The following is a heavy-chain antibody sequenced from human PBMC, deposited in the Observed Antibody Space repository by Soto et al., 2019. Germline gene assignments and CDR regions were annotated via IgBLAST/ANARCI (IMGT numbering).Heavy chain of an antibody. Sequence: SXKVSYKASGGTFSSCTISCVRQAPGQGLEWMGRIIPILGIPQYAQKLQGTLTITADKSTTTDYIDLSSIRSEDTAVYYCARYCSGGSCPFDYWGQGTLVTVSP. D-gene: IGHD2-15*01. CDR3: ARYCSGGSCPFDY. CDR1: GGTFSSCT. J-gene: IGHJ4*02. V-gene: IGHV1-69*02. CDR2: IIPILGIP.